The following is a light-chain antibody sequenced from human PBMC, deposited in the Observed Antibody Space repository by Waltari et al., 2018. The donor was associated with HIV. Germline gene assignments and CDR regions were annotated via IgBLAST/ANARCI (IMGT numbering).Light chain of an antibody. V-gene: IGKV1-5*03. J-gene: IGKJ2*01. CDR3: QQYSTHYG. Sequence: SASVGDAVILTCRASQNIDNWLAWYQQRPGRAPKLLMSMTSVLETGVPSRFRGSGSGTTFTLTINSLQPDDFGTYYCQQYSTHYGFGQGTRVE. CDR1: QNIDNW. CDR2: MTS.